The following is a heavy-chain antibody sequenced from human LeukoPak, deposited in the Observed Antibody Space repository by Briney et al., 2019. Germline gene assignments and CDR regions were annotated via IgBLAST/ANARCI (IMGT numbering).Heavy chain of an antibody. D-gene: IGHD6-19*01. CDR1: GGTFSSYA. CDR3: ASSPMVESSGWYAGYYYYGMDV. V-gene: IGHV1-69*06. Sequence: GASVKVSCKAPGGTFSSYAISWVRQAPGQGLEWMGGIIPIFGTANYAQKFQGRVTITADKSTSTAYMELSSLRSEDTAVYYCASSPMVESSGWYAGYYYYGMDVWGKGTTVTVSS. CDR2: IIPIFGTA. J-gene: IGHJ6*04.